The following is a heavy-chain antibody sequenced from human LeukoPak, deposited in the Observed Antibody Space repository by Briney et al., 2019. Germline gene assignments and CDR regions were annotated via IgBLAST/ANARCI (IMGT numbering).Heavy chain of an antibody. V-gene: IGHV2-70*11. CDR3: ARIGAAGGTWDS. Sequence: REPGPALVKPTQTLTLTCAFSGFSLSTSGMCVSWIRQPPGKALEWLARIDWDDDKYYRTSLKTRLTISKDTSKNQVVLTMTNMDPVDTATYYCARIGAAGGTWDSWGQGTLVTVSS. J-gene: IGHJ4*02. D-gene: IGHD6-13*01. CDR1: GFSLSTSGMC. CDR2: IDWDDDK.